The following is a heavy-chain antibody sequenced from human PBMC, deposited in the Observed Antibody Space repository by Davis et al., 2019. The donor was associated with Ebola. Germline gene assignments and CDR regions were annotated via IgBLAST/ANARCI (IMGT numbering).Heavy chain of an antibody. CDR3: ARSGAQQLYFDY. D-gene: IGHD6-13*01. V-gene: IGHV3-23*01. CDR2: ISGSGGST. J-gene: IGHJ4*02. CDR1: GFTFSSYA. Sequence: GESLKISCAASGFTFSSYAMSWVRQAPGKGLEWVSAISGSGGSTYYADSVKGRFTISRDNSKNTLYLQMNSLRAEDTAVYYCARSGAQQLYFDYWGQGTLVTVSS.